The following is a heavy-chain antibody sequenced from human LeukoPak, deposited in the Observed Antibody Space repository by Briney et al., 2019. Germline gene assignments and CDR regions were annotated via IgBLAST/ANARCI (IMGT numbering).Heavy chain of an antibody. CDR1: GGSFSGYY. CDR2: INHSGST. V-gene: IGHV4-34*01. D-gene: IGHD6-19*01. J-gene: IGHJ5*02. CDR3: ARDKGRLAVAGITPCNWFDP. Sequence: SETLSLTCAVYGGSFSGYYWSWIRQPPGKGLEWIGEINHSGSTNYNPSLKSRVTISVDTSKNQFSLKLSSVTAADTAVYYCARDKGRLAVAGITPCNWFDPWGQGTLVTVSS.